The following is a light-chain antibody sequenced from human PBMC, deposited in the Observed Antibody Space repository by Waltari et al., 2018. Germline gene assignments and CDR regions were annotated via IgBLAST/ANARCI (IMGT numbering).Light chain of an antibody. CDR3: QQHDSSQWT. CDR2: GAS. V-gene: IGKV3-20*01. J-gene: IGKJ1*01. Sequence: EIVLTQSPDTLSLSPGERATLSCRASQSVRTYYLAWYQQKPGQAPRLLIYGASNRAAGIPDRVSGSGSGTDFTLTISRLEPEDFAVYYCQQHDSSQWTFGQGTKVQIK. CDR1: QSVRTYY.